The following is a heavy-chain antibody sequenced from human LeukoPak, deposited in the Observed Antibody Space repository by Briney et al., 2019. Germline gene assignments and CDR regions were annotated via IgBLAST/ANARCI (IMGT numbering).Heavy chain of an antibody. V-gene: IGHV4-34*01. CDR1: GGSFSGYY. CDR2: INHSGST. J-gene: IGHJ3*02. Sequence: SETLSLTCAVYGGSFSGYYWSWIRQPPGKGLEWIGEINHSGSTNYNPSLKSRVTISVDTSKNQFSLKLSSVTAADTALYYCARDWDSSGYYYLDAFDIWGQGTMVTVSS. D-gene: IGHD3-22*01. CDR3: ARDWDSSGYYYLDAFDI.